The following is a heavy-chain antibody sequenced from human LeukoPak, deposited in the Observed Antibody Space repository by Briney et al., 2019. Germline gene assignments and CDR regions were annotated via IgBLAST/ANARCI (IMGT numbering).Heavy chain of an antibody. D-gene: IGHD3-22*01. J-gene: IGHJ4*02. V-gene: IGHV1-18*01. CDR1: GYTFTSYG. Sequence: ASVKVSCKASGYTFTSYGISWVRQAPGQGLEWMGWISAYNGNTNYAQKLQGRVTMTEDTSTDTAYMELSSLRSEDTAVYYCATDYYYDSSGYYTDYWGQGTLVTVSS. CDR3: ATDYYYDSSGYYTDY. CDR2: ISAYNGNT.